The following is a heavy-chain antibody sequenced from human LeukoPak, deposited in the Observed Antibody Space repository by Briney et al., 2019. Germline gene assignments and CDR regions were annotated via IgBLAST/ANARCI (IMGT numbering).Heavy chain of an antibody. CDR1: GFTFSDYY. D-gene: IGHD3-9*01. CDR2: ISSSGSTI. Sequence: GGSLRLSCAASGFTFSDYYMSWIRQAPGKGLEWVSYISSSGSTIYYADSVKGRFTISRDNAKNSLYLQMNSLGAEDTAVYYCASSRLVTNSLDYWGQGTLVTVSS. J-gene: IGHJ4*02. CDR3: ASSRLVTNSLDY. V-gene: IGHV3-11*01.